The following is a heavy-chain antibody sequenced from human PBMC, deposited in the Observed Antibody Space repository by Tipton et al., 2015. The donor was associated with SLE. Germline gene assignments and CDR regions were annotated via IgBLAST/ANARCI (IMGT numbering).Heavy chain of an antibody. CDR3: ARQRDLDAFDI. Sequence: TLSLTYTVSGASFSGYYWSWIRQPPGKGLEWIGYLSDIGRTNYKSSLRSRVTISVDTSRNLLSLKVTSVTAADTAVYYCARQRDLDAFDIWGQGTMVIVSS. J-gene: IGHJ3*02. CDR2: LSDIGRT. V-gene: IGHV4-59*08. CDR1: GASFSGYY.